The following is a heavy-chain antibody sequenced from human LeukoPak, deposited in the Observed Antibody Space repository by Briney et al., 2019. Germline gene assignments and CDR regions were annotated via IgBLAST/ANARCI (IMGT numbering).Heavy chain of an antibody. V-gene: IGHV1-69*05. D-gene: IGHD2-2*02. Sequence: ASVKVSCKASGGTFSSYAISWVRQAPGQGLEWMAGIIPIFGTANYAQKFQGRVTITTDESTSTAYMELSSLRSEDTAVYYCARRELGYCSSTSCYSPFDYWGQGTLVTVSS. J-gene: IGHJ4*02. CDR2: IIPIFGTA. CDR1: GGTFSSYA. CDR3: ARRELGYCSSTSCYSPFDY.